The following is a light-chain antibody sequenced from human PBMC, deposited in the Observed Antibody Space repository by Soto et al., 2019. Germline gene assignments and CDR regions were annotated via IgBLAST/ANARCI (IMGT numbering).Light chain of an antibody. V-gene: IGKV3-20*01. CDR2: GAL. CDR1: QTVSSRF. Sequence: SVLTQSPGTLSLSPGERATLSCRASQTVSSRFLAWYQQKPGQAPRLLIYGALSRATGIPDRFSGSGSGTDFTLTISRLEPEDFALYYCQQYGSSGTFGQGTKVDI. CDR3: QQYGSSGT. J-gene: IGKJ1*01.